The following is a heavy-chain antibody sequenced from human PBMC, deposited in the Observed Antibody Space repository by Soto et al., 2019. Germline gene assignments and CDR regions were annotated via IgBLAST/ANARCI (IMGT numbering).Heavy chain of an antibody. CDR1: GFTFSSYS. V-gene: IGHV3-48*01. J-gene: IGHJ5*02. Sequence: EVQLVESGGGLVQPGGSLRLSCAASGFTFSSYSMNWVRQAPGKGLEWVSKISSSSSTIYYADSVKGRFTISRDNAKNSLYLQINSLRAEDTAVYYCAREYGNWFDPWGQGTLVTVSS. D-gene: IGHD4-17*01. CDR2: ISSSSSTI. CDR3: AREYGNWFDP.